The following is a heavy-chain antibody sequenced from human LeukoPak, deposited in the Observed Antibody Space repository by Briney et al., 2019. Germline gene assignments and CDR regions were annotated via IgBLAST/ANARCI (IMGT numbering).Heavy chain of an antibody. D-gene: IGHD5-24*01. V-gene: IGHV1-18*01. Sequence: GASVKVSCKASGYTFISYGINWVRQAPGQGLEWMGWISVINSGNTRYAQNFQGRLTMTTDTSTTTAYMELRSLRSDDTAVYYCARDREDGYNYGDYWGQGTLVTVSS. J-gene: IGHJ4*02. CDR3: ARDREDGYNYGDY. CDR2: ISVINSGNT. CDR1: GYTFISYG.